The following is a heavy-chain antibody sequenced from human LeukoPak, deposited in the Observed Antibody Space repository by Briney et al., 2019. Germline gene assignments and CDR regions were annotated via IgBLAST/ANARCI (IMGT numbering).Heavy chain of an antibody. CDR1: GFTFSSYA. D-gene: IGHD1-26*01. J-gene: IGHJ4*02. Sequence: GGSLRPSCAASGFTFSSYAMHWVRQAPGKGLEYVSAISSNGGSTYYANSVKGRFTISRDNSKNTLYLQMGSLRAEDMAVYYCARDWTSGIVGATAIDWGQGTLVTVSS. V-gene: IGHV3-64*01. CDR2: ISSNGGST. CDR3: ARDWTSGIVGATAID.